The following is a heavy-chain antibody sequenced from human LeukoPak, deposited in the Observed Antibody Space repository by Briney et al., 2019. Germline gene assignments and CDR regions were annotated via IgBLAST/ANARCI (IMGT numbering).Heavy chain of an antibody. CDR2: VFYTGSP. D-gene: IGHD6-19*01. CDR3: ARAVAVAGTFKFDF. Sequence: SEPLSLTCTVSGGSISGNYWTWIRQPPGKGVDYIGHVFYTGSPNYSPSLKSRVTISIDTSKSHFSLKLTSVTAADTAVYYCARAVAVAGTFKFDFWGQGTLVTVSS. J-gene: IGHJ4*02. V-gene: IGHV4-59*01. CDR1: GGSISGNY.